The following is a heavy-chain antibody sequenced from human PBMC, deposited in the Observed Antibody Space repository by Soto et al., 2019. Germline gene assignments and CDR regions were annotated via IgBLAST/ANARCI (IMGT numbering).Heavy chain of an antibody. Sequence: SETLSLTCAVSGGSISSPGYSWTWIRQPPGKGLEWIGYIYNTGNTYYNPSLKSRVTISVDRSKNHFSLRLRSVTAADTAMYYCARGAPFVVVTAAPGDAFDIWGQGKMVTVSS. CDR1: GGSISSPGYS. CDR3: ARGAPFVVVTAAPGDAFDI. V-gene: IGHV4-30-2*01. CDR2: IYNTGNT. D-gene: IGHD2-21*02. J-gene: IGHJ3*02.